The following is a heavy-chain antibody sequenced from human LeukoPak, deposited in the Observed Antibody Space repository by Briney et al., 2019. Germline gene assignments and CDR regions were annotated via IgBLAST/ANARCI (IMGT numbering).Heavy chain of an antibody. D-gene: IGHD3-22*01. CDR3: ARTAYYYESSGYEDAFDI. Sequence: GGSLRLSCAASGFTFSDYYMSWIRQAPGKGLEWVSHISRSGSTRYYADPLKGRFTISRDNAKNSLYLQMNSLRAEDTAVYYCARTAYYYESSGYEDAFDIWGQGTMVTVSS. V-gene: IGHV3-11*01. J-gene: IGHJ3*02. CDR1: GFTFSDYY. CDR2: ISRSGSTR.